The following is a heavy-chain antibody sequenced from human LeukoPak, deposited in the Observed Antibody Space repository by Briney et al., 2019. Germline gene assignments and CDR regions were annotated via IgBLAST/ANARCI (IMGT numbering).Heavy chain of an antibody. D-gene: IGHD3-22*01. CDR2: IKSKTDGGTT. CDR3: TTDRYYYDSSDRRFDP. CDR1: GGSISSYY. J-gene: IGHJ5*02. V-gene: IGHV3-15*01. Sequence: LTCTVSGGSISSYYWSWIRQPPGKGLEWVGRIKSKTDGGTTDYAAPVKGRFTISRGDSKNTLYLQMNSLKTEDTAVYYCTTDRYYYDSSDRRFDPWGQGTLVTVSS.